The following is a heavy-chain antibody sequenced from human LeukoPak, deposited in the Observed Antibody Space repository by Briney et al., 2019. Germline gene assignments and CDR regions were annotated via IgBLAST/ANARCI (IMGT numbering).Heavy chain of an antibody. D-gene: IGHD3-10*01. CDR3: ARVAITMVRGGNEEFDP. CDR1: GYTFTSYY. Sequence: GASVTVSCTASGYTFTSYYMHWVRQAPGQGLEWMGIINPSGGSTSYAQKFQGRVTMTRDTSTSTVYMELSSLRSEDTAVYYCARVAITMVRGGNEEFDPWGQGTLVTVSS. J-gene: IGHJ5*02. CDR2: INPSGGST. V-gene: IGHV1-46*01.